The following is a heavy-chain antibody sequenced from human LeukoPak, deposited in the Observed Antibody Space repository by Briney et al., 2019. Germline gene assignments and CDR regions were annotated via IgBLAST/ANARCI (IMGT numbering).Heavy chain of an antibody. CDR2: ISYDGSNK. CDR1: GFTFSSYG. Sequence: GRSLRLSCAASGFTFSSYGMHWVRQASGKGLEWVAVISYDGSNKYYADFVKGRFTISRDNSKNTLYLQMNSLRAEDTAVYYCAKEGVVVAAGFYFDYWGQGTLVTVSS. D-gene: IGHD2-15*01. CDR3: AKEGVVVAAGFYFDY. J-gene: IGHJ4*02. V-gene: IGHV3-30*18.